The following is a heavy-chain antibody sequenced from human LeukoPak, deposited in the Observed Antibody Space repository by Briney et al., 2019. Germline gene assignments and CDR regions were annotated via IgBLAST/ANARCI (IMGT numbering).Heavy chain of an antibody. CDR2: IYYSGST. CDR1: GGSINSYY. D-gene: IGHD2-15*01. CDR3: ARGYGNQDY. V-gene: IGHV4-59*08. J-gene: IGHJ4*02. Sequence: PSETLSLTCIVSGGSINSYYWGWIRQPPGKGLEWIGYIYYSGSTNYNPSLKSRVTISVDTSKNQFSLKLSSVTAADTAVYYCARGYGNQDYWGQGTLVTVSS.